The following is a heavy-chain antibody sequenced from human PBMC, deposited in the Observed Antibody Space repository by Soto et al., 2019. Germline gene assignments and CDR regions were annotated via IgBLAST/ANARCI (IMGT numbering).Heavy chain of an antibody. J-gene: IGHJ4*02. CDR3: VRAGAATGSVYLDY. CDR1: GGSISGYF. D-gene: IGHD6-13*01. Sequence: QVQLQESGPGLVKPSETLSLTCTVSGGSISGYFWSWIRQPPGKGLEWIGYISYSGSTNYNSSLKSRVTMSIDTSKNQFSLRLTSVTAADTAVYYCVRAGAATGSVYLDYWGQGTLVTVSS. CDR2: ISYSGST. V-gene: IGHV4-59*01.